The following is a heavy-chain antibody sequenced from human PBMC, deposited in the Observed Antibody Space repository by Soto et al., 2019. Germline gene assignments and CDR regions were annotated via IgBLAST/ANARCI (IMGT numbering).Heavy chain of an antibody. V-gene: IGHV3-15*07. J-gene: IGHJ4*02. CDR2: IKSKTDGGTT. CDR1: GFTFSNAW. Sequence: PGGSLRLSCAASGFTFSNAWMNWVRQAPGKGLEWVGRIKSKTDGGTTDYAAPVKGRFTISRDDSKNTLYLQMNSLKTEDTAVYYCTTDLTDFWSGPEDYFDYWGQGTLVTVSS. CDR3: TTDLTDFWSGPEDYFDY. D-gene: IGHD3-3*01.